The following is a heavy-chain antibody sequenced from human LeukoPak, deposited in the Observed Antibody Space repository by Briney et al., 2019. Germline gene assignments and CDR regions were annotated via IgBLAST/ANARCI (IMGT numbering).Heavy chain of an antibody. Sequence: GRSLGLSCAASGFTFSSYGMHWVRQAPGKGLEWVAVISYDGSNKYYADSVKGRFTISRDNSKNTLYLQMNSLRAEDTAVYYCAKDMVRGVIITWGAFDIWGQGTMVTVSS. CDR1: GFTFSSYG. CDR2: ISYDGSNK. CDR3: AKDMVRGVIITWGAFDI. V-gene: IGHV3-30*18. J-gene: IGHJ3*02. D-gene: IGHD3-10*01.